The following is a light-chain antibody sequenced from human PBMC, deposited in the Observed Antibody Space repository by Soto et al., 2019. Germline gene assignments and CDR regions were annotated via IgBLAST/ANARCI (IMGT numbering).Light chain of an antibody. CDR2: GAS. CDR3: HQYNDWPPSYT. CDR1: QSVNSN. Sequence: EIVMTQSPATLSVSPGERATLSCRASQSVNSNLAWYQQKPGQLPRLLIYGASTRATGIPSRFSGSGSGTEFTLTITSLHSDDFAVYFCHQYNDWPPSYTFGQGTKLEIK. J-gene: IGKJ2*01. V-gene: IGKV3-15*01.